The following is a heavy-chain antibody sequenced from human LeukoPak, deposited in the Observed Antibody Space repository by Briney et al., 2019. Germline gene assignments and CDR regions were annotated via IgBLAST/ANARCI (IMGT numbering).Heavy chain of an antibody. J-gene: IGHJ4*02. CDR2: IYYSGST. Sequence: PSETLSLTCTVSSGSVSSGSYYWSWIRQPPGKGLEWIGYIYYSGSTYYNASLKSRVTISVDTSKNQFSLKLSSVTAADTAVYYCARDTAMVRIDYWGQGTLVTVSS. CDR3: ARDTAMVRIDY. V-gene: IGHV4-30-4*08. CDR1: SGSVSSGSYY. D-gene: IGHD5-18*01.